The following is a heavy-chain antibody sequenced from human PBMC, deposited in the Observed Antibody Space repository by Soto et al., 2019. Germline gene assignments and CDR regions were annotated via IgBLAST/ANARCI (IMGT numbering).Heavy chain of an antibody. CDR2: ISGNVGSTT. Sequence: EVQLLESGGGLAQPGGSLRLSCAVSGITFTNYAMGWVRQAPGKGLEWVSGISGNVGSTTHYADSVKGRFTSSRDNSKTILFLQMNSLRAEDTAVSYCAKHRGFGAGPFDSWGQGTLVIVSS. J-gene: IGHJ4*02. D-gene: IGHD3-10*01. V-gene: IGHV3-23*01. CDR3: AKHRGFGAGPFDS. CDR1: GITFTNYA.